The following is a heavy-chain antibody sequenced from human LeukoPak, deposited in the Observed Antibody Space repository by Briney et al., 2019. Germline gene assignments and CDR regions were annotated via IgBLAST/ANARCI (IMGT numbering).Heavy chain of an antibody. CDR3: ARWAGYCGGATCPYYLDF. D-gene: IGHD2-21*01. V-gene: IGHV1-69*04. CDR2: IIPIIGIA. J-gene: IGHJ4*02. Sequence: WASVKVSCEASGGTFSNYGISWVRQAPGQGLEWMGRIIPIIGIANYAQKFQGRVTITADKSTSTAYMELSTLRPEDTAVYYCARWAGYCGGATCPYYLDFWGQGTLVTVSS. CDR1: GGTFSNYG.